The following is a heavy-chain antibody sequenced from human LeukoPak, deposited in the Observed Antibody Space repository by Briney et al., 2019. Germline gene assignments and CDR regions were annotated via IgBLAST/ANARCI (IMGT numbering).Heavy chain of an antibody. Sequence: SETLSLTCTVSGDSISSSSYYWGWIRQPPGKGLEWIGSIYYSGSTYHNPSLKSRVTISVDMSKNQISLKLSSVTAADTAVYYCARGDYYDSWELDHWGQGTLVTVSS. CDR2: IYYSGST. V-gene: IGHV4-39*07. J-gene: IGHJ1*01. CDR1: GDSISSSSYY. D-gene: IGHD3-22*01. CDR3: ARGDYYDSWELDH.